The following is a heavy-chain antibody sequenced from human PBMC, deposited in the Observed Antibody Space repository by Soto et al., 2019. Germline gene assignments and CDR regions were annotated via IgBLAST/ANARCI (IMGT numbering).Heavy chain of an antibody. CDR3: ATRITVFGLLIPPFDP. V-gene: IGHV4-59*04. J-gene: IGHJ5*02. Sequence: SETLSLTCSVSGVSMRNSYWTWIRQSAWKGLEWIGEINHTGGTHYNPSLKSRVTMSVDTSKNQFSLRLSSVTAADTAIYYCATRITVFGLLIPPFDPWGQGTQVTVSS. CDR2: INHTGGT. CDR1: GVSMRNSY. D-gene: IGHD3-3*01.